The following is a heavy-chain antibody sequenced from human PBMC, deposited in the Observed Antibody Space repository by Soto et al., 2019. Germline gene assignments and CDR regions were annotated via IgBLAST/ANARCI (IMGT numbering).Heavy chain of an antibody. D-gene: IGHD5-12*01. CDR3: ATEGSYSAYNFAHGIQLWSFDF. CDR1: GGSINTFY. CDR2: IFSSGST. J-gene: IGHJ4*02. V-gene: IGHV4-4*07. Sequence: SETLSLTCTVSGGSINTFYWSWVRQPAGKGLEWIGRIFSSGSTSFNPSLESRVAMSVDTSKNHFSLNLSSVTAADMAVYYCATEGSYSAYNFAHGIQLWSFDFWGQGALVTVSS.